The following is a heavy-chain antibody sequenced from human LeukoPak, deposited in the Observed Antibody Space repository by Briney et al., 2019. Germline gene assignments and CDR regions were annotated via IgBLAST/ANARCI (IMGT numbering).Heavy chain of an antibody. Sequence: GGSLRLSCAASGFTFSSYGVHWVRQAPGKGLEWVAVISYDGSNKYYADSVKGRFTISRDNSKNTLYLRMNSLRAEDTAVYYCAKDYTIFGVRNQDFDYWGQGTLVTVSS. V-gene: IGHV3-30*18. CDR1: GFTFSSYG. J-gene: IGHJ4*02. CDR3: AKDYTIFGVRNQDFDY. CDR2: ISYDGSNK. D-gene: IGHD3-3*01.